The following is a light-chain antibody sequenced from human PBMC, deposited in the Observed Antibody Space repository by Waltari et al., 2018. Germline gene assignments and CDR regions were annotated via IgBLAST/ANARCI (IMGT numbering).Light chain of an antibody. Sequence: DIVMTQSPDSLAVSLGERASINCKSSQSVLYSSNNKNYLAWYQHKPAQPPKLLIYWASSRESGVPDRFSGSGSGTDFTLTISSLQAEDVAIYYCQQYYSTPLTFGGGTKVEIK. J-gene: IGKJ4*01. CDR1: QSVLYSSNNKNY. CDR2: WAS. V-gene: IGKV4-1*01. CDR3: QQYYSTPLT.